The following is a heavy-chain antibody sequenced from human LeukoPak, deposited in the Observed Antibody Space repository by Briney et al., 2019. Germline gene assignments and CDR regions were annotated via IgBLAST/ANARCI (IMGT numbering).Heavy chain of an antibody. D-gene: IGHD5-18*01. Sequence: PSETLSLTCTVSGGSVSSGSYYWSWIRQPPGKGLEWIGYIYYSGSTNYNPSLKSRVTISVDTSKNQFSLKLSSVTAADTAVYYCARVPRYSYGYHDAFDIWGQGTMVTVSS. V-gene: IGHV4-61*01. CDR2: IYYSGST. CDR1: GGSVSSGSYY. J-gene: IGHJ3*02. CDR3: ARVPRYSYGYHDAFDI.